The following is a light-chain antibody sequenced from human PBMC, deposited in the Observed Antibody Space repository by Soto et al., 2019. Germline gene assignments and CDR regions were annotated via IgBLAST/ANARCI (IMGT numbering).Light chain of an antibody. CDR1: TSDVGGYSF. V-gene: IGLV2-14*01. CDR3: SSYTTSGTRV. CDR2: EVS. Sequence: QSALTQPASVSGSPGQSITISCTGTTSDVGGYSFVSWYQLHPGKAPKPMIYEVSNRPSGVSNRFSGSKSGNTASLTISGLQAEDESDYYCSSYTTSGTRVFGTGTKVTVL. J-gene: IGLJ1*01.